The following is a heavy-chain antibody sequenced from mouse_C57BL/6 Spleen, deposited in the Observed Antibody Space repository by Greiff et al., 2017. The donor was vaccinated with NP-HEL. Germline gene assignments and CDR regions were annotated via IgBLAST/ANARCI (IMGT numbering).Heavy chain of an antibody. Sequence: EVKVEESGGGLVQPGGSMKLSCAASGFTFSDAWMDWVRQSPEKGLEWVAEIRNKANNHATYYAESVKGRFTISRDDSKSSVYLQMNSLRAEDTGIYYCTRGGNYEDYAMDYWGQGTSVTVSS. D-gene: IGHD2-1*01. CDR1: GFTFSDAW. V-gene: IGHV6-6*01. CDR3: TRGGNYEDYAMDY. J-gene: IGHJ4*01. CDR2: IRNKANNHAT.